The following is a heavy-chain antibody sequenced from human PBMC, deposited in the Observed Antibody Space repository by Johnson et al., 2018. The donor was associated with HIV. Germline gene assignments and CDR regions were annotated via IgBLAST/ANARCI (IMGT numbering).Heavy chain of an antibody. D-gene: IGHD1-26*01. CDR3: ARRDSGSLSFDI. J-gene: IGHJ3*02. V-gene: IGHV3-64*04. CDR2: ISTTGVSS. Sequence: QVQLVESGGGLVQPGESLRLSCVASGFTFSQYAMHWVRQAPGKGLEYVSAISTTGVSSYYADSVRGRFTISRDNGKNSLYMQMNNLRADDTALYYCARRDSGSLSFDIWGQGTMVTVSS. CDR1: GFTFSQYA.